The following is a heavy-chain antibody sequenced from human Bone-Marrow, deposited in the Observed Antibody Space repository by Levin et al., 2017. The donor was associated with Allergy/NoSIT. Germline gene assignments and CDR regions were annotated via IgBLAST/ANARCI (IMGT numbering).Heavy chain of an antibody. CDR2: INPSGGST. CDR1: GYTFTSYY. V-gene: IGHV1-46*01. CDR3: ARNSLLWFGVHNWFDP. Sequence: ASVKVSCKASGYTFTSYYMHWVRQAPGQGLEWMGIINPSGGSTSYAQKFQGRVTMTRDTSTSTVYMELSSLRSEDTAVYYCARNSLLWFGVHNWFDPWGQGTLVTVSS. D-gene: IGHD3-10*01. J-gene: IGHJ5*02.